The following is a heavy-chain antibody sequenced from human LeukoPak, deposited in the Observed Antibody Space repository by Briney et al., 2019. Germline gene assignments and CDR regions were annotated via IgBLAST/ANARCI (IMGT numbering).Heavy chain of an antibody. J-gene: IGHJ5*02. CDR3: ARGYGSRSSGWYFDLGNNWFDP. Sequence: SETLSLTCAVYGGSFSGYYWSWIRQPPGKGLGWIGEINHSGSTNYNPSLKSRVTISVDTSKNQFSLKLSSVTAADTAVYYCARGYGSRSSGWYFDLGNNWFDPWGQGTLVTVSS. D-gene: IGHD6-19*01. CDR2: INHSGST. V-gene: IGHV4-34*01. CDR1: GGSFSGYY.